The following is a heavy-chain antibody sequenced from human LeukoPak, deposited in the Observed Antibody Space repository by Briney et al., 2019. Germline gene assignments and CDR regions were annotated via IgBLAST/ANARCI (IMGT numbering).Heavy chain of an antibody. Sequence: SVKVSCKASGGTFSSYAISWVRQAPGQGLEWMGGIIPIFGTANYAQKFQGRVTITADESTSTAYMELSSLRSEDTAVYYRARDSGTIFGVVPLWYYYMDVRGKGTTVTVSS. D-gene: IGHD3-3*01. CDR3: ARDSGTIFGVVPLWYYYMDV. J-gene: IGHJ6*03. CDR1: GGTFSSYA. CDR2: IIPIFGTA. V-gene: IGHV1-69*13.